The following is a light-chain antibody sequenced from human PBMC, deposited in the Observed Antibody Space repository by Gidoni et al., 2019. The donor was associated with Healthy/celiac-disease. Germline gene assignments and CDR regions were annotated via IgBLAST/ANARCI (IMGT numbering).Light chain of an antibody. CDR2: GAS. CDR3: QQYGSSPPT. V-gene: IGKV3-20*01. J-gene: IGKJ2*01. CDR1: QSVSSSY. Sequence: DIVFTQSPGTLSLSPRERATLSCRASQSVSSSYLAWYQQKPGQAPRLLIYGASSRATGIPDRFSGSGSGTDFTLTISRLEPEDFAVYYCQQYGSSPPTFGQGTKLEIK.